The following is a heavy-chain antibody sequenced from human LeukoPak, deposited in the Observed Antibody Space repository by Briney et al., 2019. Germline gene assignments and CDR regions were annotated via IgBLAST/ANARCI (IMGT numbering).Heavy chain of an antibody. CDR3: AKGGYSYGLDYYFDY. V-gene: IGHV3-23*01. CDR2: ISASGGTT. CDR1: GFTFSSYG. D-gene: IGHD5-18*01. Sequence: PGGSLRLSCAASGFTFSSYGISWVRQAPGKGLEWVSAISASGGTTYYADSVKGHFTISRDNSKNTLYLQMNSLRAEDTAVYYCAKGGYSYGLDYYFDYWGQGTLVTVSS. J-gene: IGHJ4*02.